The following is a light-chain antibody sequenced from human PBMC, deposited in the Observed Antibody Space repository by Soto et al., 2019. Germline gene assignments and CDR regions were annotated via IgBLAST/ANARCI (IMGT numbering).Light chain of an antibody. J-gene: IGKJ2*01. CDR2: AAS. CDR3: LQDYNYPYT. CDR1: QGIRND. Sequence: AIQMTQSPSSLSASVGDRVTITCRASQGIRNDLAWYQQKPGKAPKLLIYAASSLQSGVSSRFSGSGSGTDFTLTISSLQPEDFATYYCLQDYNYPYTFGQGTKVDIK. V-gene: IGKV1-6*01.